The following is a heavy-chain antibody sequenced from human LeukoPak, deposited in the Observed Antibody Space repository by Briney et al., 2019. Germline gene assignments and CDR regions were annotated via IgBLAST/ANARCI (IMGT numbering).Heavy chain of an antibody. V-gene: IGHV4-30-4*01. J-gene: IGHJ5*02. D-gene: IGHD3-22*01. Sequence: SQTLSFTCTVSGGSISSGDYYWSWIRQPPGKGLEWIAYMYYSGSTYYNPSLKSRVTMSADTSKNQLSLKLSSVTAADTAVYYCARPYYYDSRIDPWGQGILVTVSS. CDR1: GGSISSGDYY. CDR3: ARPYYYDSRIDP. CDR2: MYYSGST.